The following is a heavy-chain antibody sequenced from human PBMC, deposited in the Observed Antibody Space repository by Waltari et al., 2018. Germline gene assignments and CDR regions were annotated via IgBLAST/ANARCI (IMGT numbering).Heavy chain of an antibody. CDR3: ARGDY. J-gene: IGHJ4*02. V-gene: IGHV3-30-3*01. CDR2: IAYDGSHK. CDR1: GFTFSSYA. Sequence: QVQLVESGGGVVQPGRSLRLSCAASGFTFSSYAMHWVRQDPGKGLVWVAVIAYDGSHKYYADSVKGRFTISRDNSKNTLYLQMNSLRAEDTAVYYCARGDYWGQGTLVTVSS.